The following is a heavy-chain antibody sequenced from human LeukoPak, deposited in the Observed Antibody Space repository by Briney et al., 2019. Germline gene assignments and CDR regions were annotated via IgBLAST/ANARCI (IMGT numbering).Heavy chain of an antibody. D-gene: IGHD6-6*01. CDR1: GFTFSSYA. Sequence: PPGGSLRLSCAASGFTFSSYAMSWVRQAPGKGLVWVSAISGGGGATYYAFSVKGRITISRDNSKSTLYLQMSSLRAEDTAVYYCAKDSSSSPYYFDYWGQGTLVTVSS. V-gene: IGHV3-23*01. CDR3: AKDSSSSPYYFDY. CDR2: ISGGGGAT. J-gene: IGHJ4*02.